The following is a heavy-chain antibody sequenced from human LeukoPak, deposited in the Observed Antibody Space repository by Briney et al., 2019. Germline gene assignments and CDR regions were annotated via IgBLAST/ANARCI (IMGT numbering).Heavy chain of an antibody. CDR2: INPSGGST. D-gene: IGHD3-22*01. CDR1: GYTFTSYY. CDR3: ARAVYGSSGYYYVWPGFDY. Sequence: ASVKVTCKASGYTFTSYYMHWVRQAPGQGLEWMGIINPSGGSTSYAQKFQGRVTMTRDTSTSTVYMELSSLRSEDTAVYYCARAVYGSSGYYYVWPGFDYWGQGTLVTVSS. V-gene: IGHV1-46*01. J-gene: IGHJ4*02.